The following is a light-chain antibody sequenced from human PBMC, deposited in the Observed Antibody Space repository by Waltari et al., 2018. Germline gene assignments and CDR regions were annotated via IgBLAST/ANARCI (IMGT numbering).Light chain of an antibody. Sequence: EIVLTQSPGTLSLSPGERATPSCRASQIVGTDYLAWYQQKPGQAPRLLIYDSFTRASGVADRFSGSGSGTDFTLTISRLEPEDFAVYFCQLYDPSPLYTFGQGTKLEI. V-gene: IGKV3-20*01. J-gene: IGKJ2*01. CDR3: QLYDPSPLYT. CDR2: DSF. CDR1: QIVGTDY.